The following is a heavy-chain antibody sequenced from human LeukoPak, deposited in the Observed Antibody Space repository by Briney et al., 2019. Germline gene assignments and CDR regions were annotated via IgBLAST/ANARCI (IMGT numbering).Heavy chain of an antibody. CDR1: GFTFSSYS. Sequence: GGSLRLSCAASGFTFSSYSMNWVRQAPGKGLEWASSISSSSSYIYYADSVKGRFTISRDNAKNSLYLQMNSLRAEDTAVYYCARERGYSGYIHYYYYGMDVWGQGTTVTVSS. J-gene: IGHJ6*02. CDR2: ISSSSSYI. V-gene: IGHV3-21*01. D-gene: IGHD5-12*01. CDR3: ARERGYSGYIHYYYYGMDV.